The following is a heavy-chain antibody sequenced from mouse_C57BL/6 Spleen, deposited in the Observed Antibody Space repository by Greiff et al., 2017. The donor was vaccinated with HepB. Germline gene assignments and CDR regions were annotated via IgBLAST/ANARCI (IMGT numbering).Heavy chain of an antibody. CDR3: ARNNWDW. Sequence: QVQLQQSGPGLVQPSQSLSITCTVSGFSLTSYGVHWVRQSPGKGLEWLGVIWSGGSTDYNAAFISRLSISKDNPKSQVFFKMNSLQADDTAIYYCARNNWDWWGQGTTLTVSS. V-gene: IGHV2-2*01. CDR1: GFSLTSYG. J-gene: IGHJ2*01. D-gene: IGHD4-1*01. CDR2: IWSGGST.